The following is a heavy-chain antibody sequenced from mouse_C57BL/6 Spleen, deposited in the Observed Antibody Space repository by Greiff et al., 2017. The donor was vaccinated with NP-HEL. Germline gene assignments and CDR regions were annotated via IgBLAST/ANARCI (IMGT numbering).Heavy chain of an antibody. D-gene: IGHD1-1*01. CDR2: IWSDGST. CDR1: GFSLTSYG. CDR3: ARHEGIYYYGSSLAWFAY. J-gene: IGHJ3*01. Sequence: VQLQESGPGLVAPSQSLSITCTVSGFSLTSYGVHWVRQPPGKGLEWLVVIWSDGSTTYNSALKSRLSISKDNSKSQVFLKMNSLQTDDTAMYYCARHEGIYYYGSSLAWFAYWGQGTLVTVSA. V-gene: IGHV2-6-1*01.